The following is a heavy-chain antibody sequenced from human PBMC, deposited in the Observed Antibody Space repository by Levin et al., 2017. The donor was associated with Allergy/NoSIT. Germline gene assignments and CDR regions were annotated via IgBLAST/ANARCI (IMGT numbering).Heavy chain of an antibody. CDR1: GGSISSADYY. CDR2: IYYSGST. Sequence: SETLSLTCTVSGGSISSADYYWSWIRQHPGKGLEWIGYIYYSGSTYYNPSLKSRVTISVDTSKNHFSLKLSSLTAADTAVYYCARESRGGSSGGSCRRIDYWGQGTLVTVSS. CDR3: ARESRGGSSGGSCRRIDY. J-gene: IGHJ4*02. D-gene: IGHD2-15*01. V-gene: IGHV4-31*03.